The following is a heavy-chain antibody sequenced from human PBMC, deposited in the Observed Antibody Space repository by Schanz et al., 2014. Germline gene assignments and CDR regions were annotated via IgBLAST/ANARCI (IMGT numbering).Heavy chain of an antibody. Sequence: QVQLQESGPGLVKPSQTLSLTCTVSGVSISSFYWSWIRQSPGQGLEYFGYIYGGGSTSYNPSFKSRVTMPFAPARNAFSRKPSSVTAADTAVYYCTRMSLRRGDYGGLGVWGQGTTVTVSS. V-gene: IGHV4-59*08. CDR3: TRMSLRRGDYGGLGV. J-gene: IGHJ6*02. CDR1: GVSISSFY. CDR2: IYGGGST. D-gene: IGHD3-10*01.